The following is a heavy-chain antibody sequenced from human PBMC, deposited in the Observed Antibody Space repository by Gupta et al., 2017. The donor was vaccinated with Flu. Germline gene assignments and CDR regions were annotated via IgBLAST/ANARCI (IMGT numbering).Heavy chain of an antibody. CDR2: INPKNGGK. V-gene: IGHV1-2*02. CDR1: GYSFTDSY. J-gene: IGHJ2*01. CDR3: AREPKKELGWNLDV. D-gene: IGHD7-27*01. Sequence: QVQLVQSGAEVKQPGASVKVSCKASGYSFTDSYMHWVRQAPGQGLEWMGWINPKNGGKKYADKWQGRVAVTGDTSINIVYMELSSLRYDETAVYFCAREPKKELGWNLDVWGRGTLVAVSS.